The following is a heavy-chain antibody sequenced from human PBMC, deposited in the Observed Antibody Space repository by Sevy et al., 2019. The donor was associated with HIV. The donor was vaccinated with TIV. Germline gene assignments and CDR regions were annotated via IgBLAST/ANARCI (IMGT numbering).Heavy chain of an antibody. D-gene: IGHD6-19*01. CDR2: ISYDGSNK. CDR1: GFTFSSYA. J-gene: IGHJ4*02. Sequence: GGSLRLSCAASGFTFSSYAMHWVRQAPGKGLEWVAVISYDGSNKYYADSVKGRFTISRDNSKNTLYLQMNSLRAEDTAVYYCARDWIRRLSQWPLGGYFDYWGQGTLVTVSS. V-gene: IGHV3-30-3*01. CDR3: ARDWIRRLSQWPLGGYFDY.